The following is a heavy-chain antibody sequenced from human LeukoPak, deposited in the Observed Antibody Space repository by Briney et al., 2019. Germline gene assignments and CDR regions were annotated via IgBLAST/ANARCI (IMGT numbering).Heavy chain of an antibody. CDR1: GASISSSTYY. J-gene: IGHJ4*02. CDR3: AGWDGYNYGGVDY. D-gene: IGHD5-24*01. CDR2: IYRSGST. Sequence: SETLSLTCTVSGASISSSTYYWGWIRPPPGKGLEWIGTIYRSGSTYYNPSLKSRVTMSVDTSNNQLSLKLSSVTAADTAVYYCAGWDGYNYGGVDYWGQGTLVTVPS. V-gene: IGHV4-39*01.